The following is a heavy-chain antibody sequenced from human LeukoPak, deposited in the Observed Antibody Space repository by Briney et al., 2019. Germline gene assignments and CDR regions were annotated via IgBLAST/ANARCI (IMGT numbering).Heavy chain of an antibody. V-gene: IGHV3-30*04. D-gene: IGHD6-13*01. CDR2: ISYDGSNK. J-gene: IGHJ6*03. CDR1: GFTFSSYA. CDR3: ARDPQQQQLVDYYYYYMDV. Sequence: GRSLRLSCAASGFTFSSYAMHWVRQAPGKGLEWVAVISYDGSNKYYADSVKGRFTISRDNSKNTLYLQMNSLRAEDTAVYYCARDPQQQQLVDYYYYYMDVWAKGPRSPSP.